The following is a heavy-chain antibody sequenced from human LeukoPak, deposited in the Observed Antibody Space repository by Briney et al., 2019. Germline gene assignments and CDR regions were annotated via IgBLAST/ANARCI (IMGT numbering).Heavy chain of an antibody. J-gene: IGHJ2*01. CDR3: AREQLPYGDYAGYFDL. CDR2: INSDGSST. CDR1: GFTFTTYW. V-gene: IGHV3-74*01. Sequence: PGGSLRLSCAASGFTFTTYWMHWVRQAPGKGLVWVSRINSDGSSTSYADSVKGRFTISRDNAKNTLYLQMNSQRAEDTAVYYCAREQLPYGDYAGYFDLWGRGTLVTVSS. D-gene: IGHD4-17*01.